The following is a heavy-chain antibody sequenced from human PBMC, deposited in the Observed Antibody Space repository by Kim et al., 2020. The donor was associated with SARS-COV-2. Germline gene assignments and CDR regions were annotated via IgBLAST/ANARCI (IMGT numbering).Heavy chain of an antibody. J-gene: IGHJ4*02. D-gene: IGHD4-17*01. CDR1: GFTFSSYA. Sequence: GGSLRLSCAASGFTFSSYAMSWVRQAPGKGLEWVSAISGSGGSTYYADSVKGRFTISRDNSKNTLYLQMNSLRAEDTAVYYCARKITVTYACDYWGQGTLVTVSS. CDR2: ISGSGGST. V-gene: IGHV3-23*01. CDR3: ARKITVTYACDY.